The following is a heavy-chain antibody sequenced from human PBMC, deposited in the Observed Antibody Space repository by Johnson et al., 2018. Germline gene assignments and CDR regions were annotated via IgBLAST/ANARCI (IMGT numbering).Heavy chain of an antibody. CDR3: ASGTYYYDSSGYYAPDAFDI. CDR1: GLRFSDYY. V-gene: IGHV3-11*01. CDR2: LSSSGSTI. Sequence: QVQLVESGGGLVKPGGSLRLSCAASGLRFSDYYMSWIRQAPGKGLEWVSYLSSSGSTIYYADSVTGRFTIFRAKAKNSLYLQMNSRRAEDTAVYYCASGTYYYDSSGYYAPDAFDIWGQGTMVTVSS. J-gene: IGHJ3*02. D-gene: IGHD3-22*01.